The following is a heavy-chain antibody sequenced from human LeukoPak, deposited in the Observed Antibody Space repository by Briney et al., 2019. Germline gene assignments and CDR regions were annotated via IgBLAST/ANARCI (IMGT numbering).Heavy chain of an antibody. Sequence: GGSLRLSCVASGFIFSDHYMDWVRQAPGKGLEWVARSRNRANSYSTVYAASVQGRFIISRDESKNSLYLQMNCLITEDSAVYFCARGFHSFDIWGQGTMVTVSS. CDR3: ARGFHSFDI. CDR1: GFIFSDHY. V-gene: IGHV3-72*01. J-gene: IGHJ3*02. CDR2: SRNRANSYST.